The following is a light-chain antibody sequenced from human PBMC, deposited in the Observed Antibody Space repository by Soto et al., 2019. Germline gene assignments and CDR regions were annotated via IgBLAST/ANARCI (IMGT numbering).Light chain of an antibody. V-gene: IGKV3-20*01. CDR3: QQYDGAPLP. Sequence: EIVLTQSPDTLSLSPGERATLFCRASQTLSINSLAWYQQKPGQAPRLLIYAASTRDTGIPDRFNGSGSGTDFALTINRLEPEDFAVYYCQQYDGAPLPFGPGPKVDVK. CDR2: AAS. CDR1: QTLSINS. J-gene: IGKJ3*01.